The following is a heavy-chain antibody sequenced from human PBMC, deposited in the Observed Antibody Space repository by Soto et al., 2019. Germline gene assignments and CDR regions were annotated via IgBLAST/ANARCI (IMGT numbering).Heavy chain of an antibody. CDR1: GGSISSGGYY. CDR2: IYYSGST. CDR3: ARSSTSANYFDY. J-gene: IGHJ4*02. D-gene: IGHD2-2*01. V-gene: IGHV4-31*03. Sequence: QVQLQESGPGLVKPSQTLSLTCTVSGGSISSGGYYWSWIRQHPGKGLEWIGYIYYSGSTYYNPSLKRRVTISVDTSKNQFSLKLSSVTAACTAVYYCARSSTSANYFDYWGQGTLVTVSS.